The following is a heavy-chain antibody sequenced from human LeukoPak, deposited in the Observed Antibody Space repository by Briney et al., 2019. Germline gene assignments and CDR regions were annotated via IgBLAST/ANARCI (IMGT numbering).Heavy chain of an antibody. Sequence: VKXSCKGXXXXGWDXYIYWMRQAPGQGLEWVGWSNPKSGGAKYAQRFQGRVTMTGDTSINTAYMELNSLRSDDTAVYYCARDDASDPSASFDLWGQGTLVTVSS. CDR3: ARDDASDPSASFDL. D-gene: IGHD1-26*01. CDR2: SNPKSGGA. CDR1: XXXGWDXY. V-gene: IGHV1-2*02. J-gene: IGHJ3*01.